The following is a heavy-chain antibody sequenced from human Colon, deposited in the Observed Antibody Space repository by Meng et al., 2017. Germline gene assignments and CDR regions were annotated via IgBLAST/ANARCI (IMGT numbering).Heavy chain of an antibody. CDR1: GFTFSSYA. D-gene: IGHD1-14*01. Sequence: GESLKISCAASGFTFSSYAMHWVRQAPGKGLEWVAVISYDGSNKYYADSVKGRFTISRDNSKNTLYLRMNSLRAEDTAVYYCAVAEEYYFDYWGQGTLVTVSS. CDR3: AVAEEYYFDY. V-gene: IGHV3-30*04. CDR2: ISYDGSNK. J-gene: IGHJ4*02.